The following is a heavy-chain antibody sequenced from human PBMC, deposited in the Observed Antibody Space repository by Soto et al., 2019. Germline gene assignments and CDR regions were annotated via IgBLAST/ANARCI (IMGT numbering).Heavy chain of an antibody. J-gene: IGHJ4*02. Sequence: EVHLLESGGGLVQPGGSLRLSCAASGFMFSAYAMHWVRQAPGQGLEWVSSMSGTSDDRYYADSVKCRFTVSRDSSTDTLYLQLNSLRAEDTALYFCAREDGGSPFDSWGQGTLVIVSS. D-gene: IGHD1-26*01. CDR3: AREDGGSPFDS. CDR1: GFMFSAYA. CDR2: MSGTSDDR. V-gene: IGHV3-23*01.